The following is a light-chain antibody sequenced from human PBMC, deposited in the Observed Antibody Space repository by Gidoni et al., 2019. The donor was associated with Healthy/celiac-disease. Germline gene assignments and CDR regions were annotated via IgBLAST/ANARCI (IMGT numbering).Light chain of an antibody. CDR3: QQYNSTYT. Sequence: DIQMTQSPSTLSASVGDRVTITCRAGQSISSWLAWYQQKPGKAPKLLIYDASSLESGVPSRFSGSGSGTEFTLTISSLQPDDFATYYCQQYNSTYTFGQGTKLEIK. CDR2: DAS. V-gene: IGKV1-5*01. J-gene: IGKJ2*01. CDR1: QSISSW.